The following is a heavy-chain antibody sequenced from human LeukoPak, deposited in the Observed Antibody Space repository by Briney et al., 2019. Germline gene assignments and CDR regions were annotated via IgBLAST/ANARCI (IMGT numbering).Heavy chain of an antibody. D-gene: IGHD4-17*01. CDR3: ARGHKWTTVTTWMVLHNWFDP. CDR2: IYYSEST. V-gene: IGHV4-39*01. Sequence: SETLSLTCTVSGGSISSSSYYWGWIRQPPGKGLEWIGSIYYSESTYYNPSLKSRVTISVDTSKNQFSLKLSSVTAAVTAVYYCARGHKWTTVTTWMVLHNWFDPWGQGTLVTVSS. J-gene: IGHJ5*02. CDR1: GGSISSSSYY.